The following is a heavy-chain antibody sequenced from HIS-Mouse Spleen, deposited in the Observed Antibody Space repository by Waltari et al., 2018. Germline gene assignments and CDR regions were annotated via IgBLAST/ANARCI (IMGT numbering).Heavy chain of an antibody. D-gene: IGHD6-13*01. V-gene: IGHV4-39*07. Sequence: QLQLQESGPGLVKPSETLSLTCTVSGGPISRSCYYWGWIRQPPGKGLEWIGSISYSGSTYYNTSLKSRVTISVDTSKNQFSLKLSSVTAADTAVYYCAREIPYSSSWYDWYFDLWGRGTLVTVSS. CDR3: AREIPYSSSWYDWYFDL. CDR1: GGPISRSCYY. CDR2: ISYSGST. J-gene: IGHJ2*01.